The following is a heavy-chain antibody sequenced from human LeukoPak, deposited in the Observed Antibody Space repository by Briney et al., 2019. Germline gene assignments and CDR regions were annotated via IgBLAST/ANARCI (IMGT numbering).Heavy chain of an antibody. CDR1: GGSISSSSYY. V-gene: IGHV4-39*02. J-gene: IGHJ3*02. D-gene: IGHD2-2*01. CDR2: IYYSGST. Sequence: KPSETLSLTCTVSGGSISSSSYYWGWIRQPPGKGLEWNGSIYYSGSTYYNPSLKSRVTISVDTSKNQFSLKLSSVTAADTAVYYCARDLLVVRAFEIWGQGTMVTVSS. CDR3: ARDLLVVRAFEI.